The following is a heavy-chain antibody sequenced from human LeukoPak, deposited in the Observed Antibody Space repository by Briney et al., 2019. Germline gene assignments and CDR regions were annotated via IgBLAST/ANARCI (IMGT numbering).Heavy chain of an antibody. D-gene: IGHD5-24*01. CDR3: AKGQSYNDY. Sequence: PGGSLRLSCAASGFTFSSFGMSWVRQAPGKGLEYVSSNSGSGGNTYYADSVKGRFTISRDNSKNTLYLQMNSLRAEDTAVYYCAKGQSYNDYWGQGTRVTVSS. J-gene: IGHJ4*02. CDR1: GFTFSSFG. V-gene: IGHV3-23*01. CDR2: NSGSGGNT.